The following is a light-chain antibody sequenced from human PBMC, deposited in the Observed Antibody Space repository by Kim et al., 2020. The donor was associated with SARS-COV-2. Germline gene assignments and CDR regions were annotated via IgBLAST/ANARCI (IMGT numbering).Light chain of an antibody. J-gene: IGKJ1*01. CDR2: GAS. CDR3: QQYGDYKT. V-gene: IGKV3-20*01. CDR1: QRDPYNR. Sequence: VSPGEIATPPCRASQRDPYNRLACYEQKPGQAPRLLIYGASSRATGTPDRFSGSASGTDFTLTISRLEPEDFAVYYCQQYGDYKTFGQGTKVDIK.